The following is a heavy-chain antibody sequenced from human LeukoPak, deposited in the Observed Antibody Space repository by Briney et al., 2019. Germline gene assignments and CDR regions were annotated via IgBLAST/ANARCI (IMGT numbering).Heavy chain of an antibody. CDR2: ISSSSSYI. D-gene: IGHD3-10*01. J-gene: IGHJ5*02. CDR3: VSNGVWFGESRRFDP. CDR1: GFTFSSYS. Sequence: NPGGSLRLSCAASGFTFSSYSMNWVRQAPGKGLEWVSSISSSSSYIYYADSVKGRFTISRDNSKNTLYLQMNSLRAEDTAVYYCVSNGVWFGESRRFDPWGQGTLVTVSS. V-gene: IGHV3-21*01.